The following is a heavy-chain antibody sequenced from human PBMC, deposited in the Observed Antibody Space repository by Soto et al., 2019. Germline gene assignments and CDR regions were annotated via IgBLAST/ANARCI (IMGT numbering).Heavy chain of an antibody. Sequence: EVQLLESGGGLVQPGGSLRLPCAASGFTFSSYAMSWVRQAPGKGLEWVSAISGSGGSTYYSDSVKGRFTISRDNSKNTRYRQMNSLRAEDTAVYYCAKDRGSGWYYYVMDVWGQGTTVTVSS. D-gene: IGHD6-19*01. CDR2: ISGSGGST. CDR3: AKDRGSGWYYYVMDV. V-gene: IGHV3-23*01. J-gene: IGHJ6*02. CDR1: GFTFSSYA.